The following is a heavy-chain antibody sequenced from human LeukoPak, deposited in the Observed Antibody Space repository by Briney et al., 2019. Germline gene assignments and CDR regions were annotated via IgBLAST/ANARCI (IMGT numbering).Heavy chain of an antibody. CDR2: ISGSGGST. D-gene: IGHD3-10*01. CDR1: GFTFSSYA. CDR3: AKDLLITYYGSGSSLDY. Sequence: GGSLRLSCAASGFTFSSYAMSWVRQAPGKGLEWVSAISGSGGSTYYADSVKGRFTISRDNSKNTLYLQMNSLRAEDTAVYYCAKDLLITYYGSGSSLDYWGQGTLVTVSS. V-gene: IGHV3-23*01. J-gene: IGHJ4*02.